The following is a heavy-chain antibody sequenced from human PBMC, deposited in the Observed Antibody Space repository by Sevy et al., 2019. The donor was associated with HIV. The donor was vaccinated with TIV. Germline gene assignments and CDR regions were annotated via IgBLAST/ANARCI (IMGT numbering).Heavy chain of an antibody. Sequence: GGSLRLSCAASGFTFSSYSMNWVRQAPGKGLEWVSYISSSSSTIYYADSLKGRFTISRDNAKNSLYMQMNSLRDEDTAVYYCARTKGPYSSSWYYFDYWGQGTLVTVSS. CDR3: ARTKGPYSSSWYYFDY. CDR2: ISSSSSTI. CDR1: GFTFSSYS. D-gene: IGHD6-13*01. J-gene: IGHJ4*02. V-gene: IGHV3-48*02.